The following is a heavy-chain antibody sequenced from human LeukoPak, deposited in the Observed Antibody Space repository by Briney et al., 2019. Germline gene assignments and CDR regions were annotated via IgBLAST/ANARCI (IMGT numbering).Heavy chain of an antibody. CDR1: GFTFSDYY. D-gene: IGHD5-18*01. CDR3: ARADTAMALDY. CDR2: ISSSSSYT. V-gene: IGHV3-11*06. Sequence: GGSLRLSCAASGFTFSDYYMSWIRQAPGKGLEWVSYISSSSSYTNYADSVKGRFTISRDNAKNSLYLQMNSLRAEDTAVYYCARADTAMALDYWGQGTLVTASS. J-gene: IGHJ4*02.